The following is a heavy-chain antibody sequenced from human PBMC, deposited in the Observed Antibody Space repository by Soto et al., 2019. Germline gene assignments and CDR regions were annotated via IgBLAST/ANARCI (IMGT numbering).Heavy chain of an antibody. CDR3: AKDAAAAGPGGFDY. J-gene: IGHJ4*02. CDR2: IYYSGST. CDR1: GGSISSGGYY. Sequence: SETLSLTCTVSGGSISSGGYYWSWIRQHPGKGLEWIGYIYYSGSTYYNPSLKSRVTISVDTSKNQFSLKLSSVRAEDTAVYYCAKDAAAAGPGGFDYWGQGTLVTVSS. V-gene: IGHV4-31*03. D-gene: IGHD6-13*01.